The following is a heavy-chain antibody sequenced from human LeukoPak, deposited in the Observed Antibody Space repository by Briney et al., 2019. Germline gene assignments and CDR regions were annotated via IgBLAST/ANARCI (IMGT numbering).Heavy chain of an antibody. V-gene: IGHV4-59*12. CDR3: AGEFFGPGAFDY. CDR2: IYYSGST. J-gene: IGHJ4*02. CDR1: GGSISSYY. Sequence: SETLSLTCTVSGGSISSYYWSWIRQPPGKGLEWIGYIYYSGSTNYNPSLKSRVTMSVDTSKNQFSLKLSSVTAADTAVYYCAGEFFGPGAFDYWGQGTLVTVSS. D-gene: IGHD3/OR15-3a*01.